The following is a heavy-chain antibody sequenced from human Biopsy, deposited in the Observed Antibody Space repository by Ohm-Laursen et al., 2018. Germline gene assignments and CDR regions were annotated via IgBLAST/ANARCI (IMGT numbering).Heavy chain of an antibody. CDR2: VSSDGKNK. V-gene: IGHV3-30*18. CDR1: GFDYNIYG. J-gene: IGHJ4*02. Sequence: SLRLSCTASGFDYNIYGMHWVRQAPGRGLEWVAAVSSDGKNKHYADSVQGRFTISRDNSKNTVDLQMNSLRAEDTAVYYCAKGLYSGSYYYDSWGQGTLVTVSS. CDR3: AKGLYSGSYYYDS. D-gene: IGHD1-26*01.